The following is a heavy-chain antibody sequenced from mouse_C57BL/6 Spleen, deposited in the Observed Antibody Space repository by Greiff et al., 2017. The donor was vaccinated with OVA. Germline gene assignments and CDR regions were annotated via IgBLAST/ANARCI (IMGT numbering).Heavy chain of an antibody. V-gene: IGHV8-12*01. J-gene: IGHJ1*03. CDR3: ARMNGYYYGSRGYFDV. Sequence: QVTLKESGTGILQSSQTLSLTCSFSGFSLSTSGMGVSWIRQPSGKGLEWLAHIYWDDDKRYNPSLKSRLTISKDTSRNQVFLKITSVDTADTATYYCARMNGYYYGSRGYFDVWGTGTTVTVSS. D-gene: IGHD1-1*01. CDR2: IYWDDDK. CDR1: GFSLSTSGMG.